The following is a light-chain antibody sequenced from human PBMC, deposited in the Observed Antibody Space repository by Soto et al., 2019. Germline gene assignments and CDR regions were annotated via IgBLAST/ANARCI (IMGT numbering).Light chain of an antibody. Sequence: QSVLTQAPSASGTPGQRVTISCSGSSFNIGSNYVYWYQQLPGTAPKLVIFRNDQRPSGIPDRISGSKSGTSASLAISGLRSEDEADYYCSEWDDSLSGYVFGTGTKVTVL. CDR1: SFNIGSNY. J-gene: IGLJ1*01. CDR2: RND. CDR3: SEWDDSLSGYV. V-gene: IGLV1-47*01.